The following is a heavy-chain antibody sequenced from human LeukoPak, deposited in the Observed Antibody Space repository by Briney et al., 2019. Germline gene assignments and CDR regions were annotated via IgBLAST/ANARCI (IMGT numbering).Heavy chain of an antibody. CDR2: IYWNGDE. D-gene: IGHD6-19*01. CDR1: GFSLSTSGVG. CDR3: AHGMGTGWPFDY. V-gene: IGHV2-5*01. J-gene: IGHJ4*02. Sequence: SGPTLVNPIQTLTLTCAFSGFSLSTSGVGVGWIRQPPGKALEWLALIYWNGDERYSPSLKSRLTITKDTSKNQVVLTMTNMDPVDTATYYCAHGMGTGWPFDYWGQGTLVTVSS.